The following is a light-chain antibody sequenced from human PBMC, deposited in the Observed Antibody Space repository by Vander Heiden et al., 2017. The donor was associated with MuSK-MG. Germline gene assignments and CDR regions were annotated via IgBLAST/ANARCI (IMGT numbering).Light chain of an antibody. CDR3: CSYAGSSTFVV. J-gene: IGLJ2*01. V-gene: IGLV2-23*02. CDR2: EVS. CDR1: SSDVGSYNL. Sequence: QSALTQPASVSGSPGQSITTSCTGTSSDVGSYNLVSWYQQHPGKAPKLMIYEVSKRPSGVSNRFSGSKSGKTASLTISGLQAEDEADYYGCSYAGSSTFVVFGGGTKLTVL.